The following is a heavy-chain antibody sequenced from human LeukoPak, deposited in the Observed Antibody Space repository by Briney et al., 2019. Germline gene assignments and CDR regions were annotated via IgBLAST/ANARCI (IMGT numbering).Heavy chain of an antibody. V-gene: IGHV3-30-3*01. CDR2: ISYDGSNK. CDR1: GFTFSSYA. D-gene: IGHD3-16*02. Sequence: GGSLRLSCAASGFTFSSYAMHWARQAPGKGLEWLAVISYDGSNKYYADSVKGRFTISRDNSKNTLYLQMNSLRAEDTAVYYCARDSYDYVWGSYRYSAGKSYFDYWGQGTLVTVSS. CDR3: ARDSYDYVWGSYRYSAGKSYFDY. J-gene: IGHJ4*02.